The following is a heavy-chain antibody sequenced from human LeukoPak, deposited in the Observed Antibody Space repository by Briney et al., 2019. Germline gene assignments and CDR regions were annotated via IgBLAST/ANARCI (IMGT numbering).Heavy chain of an antibody. CDR2: ISPNSGGT. Sequence: ASVKVSCKASGYTFTGYYMHWVRQAPGQGLEWMGWISPNSGGTNSAQKFQGRVTMTRDTSISTAYMVLSRLRSDDTAVYCARGIMATNWIYYYYNYMDVWGKGTTVTVSS. CDR1: GYTFTGYY. CDR3: ARGIMATNWIYYYYNYMDV. V-gene: IGHV1-2*02. J-gene: IGHJ6*03. D-gene: IGHD5-12*01.